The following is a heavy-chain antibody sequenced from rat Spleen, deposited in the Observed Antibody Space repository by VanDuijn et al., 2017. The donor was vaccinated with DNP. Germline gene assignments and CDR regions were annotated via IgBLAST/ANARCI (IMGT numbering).Heavy chain of an antibody. J-gene: IGHJ2*01. CDR3: ARHVLPLRVWDY. CDR2: IHYDGGST. Sequence: EVQLVESGGGLVQPGRSLKLSCAASGFTFSDYYMAWVRQAPTKGLEWVAYIHYDGGSTYYGDSVKGRFTISRDIVKNILYLQMNSLRSEDMATYYCARHVLPLRVWDYWGQGVMVTVSS. D-gene: IGHD1-4*01. V-gene: IGHV5-22*01. CDR1: GFTFSDYY.